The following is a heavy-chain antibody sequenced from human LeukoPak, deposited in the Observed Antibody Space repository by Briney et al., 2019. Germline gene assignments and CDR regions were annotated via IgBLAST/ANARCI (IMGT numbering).Heavy chain of an antibody. J-gene: IGHJ4*02. CDR3: ARGSSANWNIFDF. V-gene: IGHV4-4*07. CDR2: LSTDGST. CDR1: GASLNTYY. D-gene: IGHD1-1*01. Sequence: KPSETLSLTCTVSGASLNTYYWTWIRQPAGKGLEWIGRLSTDGSTTYNPSLKSRITMSVDTSKNQFPLKLNSVTAADTAVYYCARGSSANWNIFDFWGQGSLVTVSS.